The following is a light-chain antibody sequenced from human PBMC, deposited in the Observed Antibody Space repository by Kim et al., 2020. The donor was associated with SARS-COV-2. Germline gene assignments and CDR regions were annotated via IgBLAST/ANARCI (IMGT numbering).Light chain of an antibody. J-gene: IGLJ2*01. V-gene: IGLV2-14*03. CDR2: DVS. CDR3: SSLTSITTLV. CDR1: SSDVGAYNY. Sequence: GHSITISCTGSSSDVGAYNYVSWFQQHPDKAPKLIIFDVSNRPSGVSNRFSGSKSGNTASLTISGLQAEDEADYYCSSLTSITTLVFGGGTKVTVL.